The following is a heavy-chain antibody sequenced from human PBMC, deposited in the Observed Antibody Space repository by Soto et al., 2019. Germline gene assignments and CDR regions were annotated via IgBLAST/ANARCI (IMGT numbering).Heavy chain of an antibody. Sequence: GGSLRLSCAASGFTFSRSWMSWVRQAPGKGLEWVANIKQDGSEKYYVDSVKGRFTISRDNAKNSLYLQMNSLRAEDTAVYYCVVDSSGYYYGLYFDYWGQGTLVTVSS. J-gene: IGHJ4*02. CDR1: GFTFSRSW. CDR2: IKQDGSEK. V-gene: IGHV3-7*01. CDR3: VVDSSGYYYGLYFDY. D-gene: IGHD3-22*01.